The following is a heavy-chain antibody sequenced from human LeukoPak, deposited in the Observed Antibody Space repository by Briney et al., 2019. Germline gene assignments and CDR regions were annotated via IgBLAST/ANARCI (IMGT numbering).Heavy chain of an antibody. J-gene: IGHJ4*02. V-gene: IGHV1-18*01. Sequence: ASVKVSCKASGYTFTSYGISWVRQAPGQGLEWMGWISAYNGNTNYAQKLQGRVTMTTDTSTSTAYMELRSLRSDDTAVYYCARGLYDFWSGHYDSSGYFGYWGQGTLVTVSS. CDR3: ARGLYDFWSGHYDSSGYFGY. CDR1: GYTFTSYG. D-gene: IGHD3-22*01. CDR2: ISAYNGNT.